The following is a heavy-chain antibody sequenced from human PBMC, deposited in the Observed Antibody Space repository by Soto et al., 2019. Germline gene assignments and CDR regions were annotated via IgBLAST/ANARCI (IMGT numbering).Heavy chain of an antibody. CDR1: GFTFSSYS. CDR3: VRGLKNYYGSDV. J-gene: IGHJ6*02. Sequence: GGSLRLSCAASGFTFSSYSMNWVRQAPGKGLVWVSRINSDGSSTSCADSVKGRFTISRDNAKNTVYLQMNSLSGEDTALYYCVRGLKNYYGSDVWGQGTTVTVSS. CDR2: INSDGSST. V-gene: IGHV3-74*01.